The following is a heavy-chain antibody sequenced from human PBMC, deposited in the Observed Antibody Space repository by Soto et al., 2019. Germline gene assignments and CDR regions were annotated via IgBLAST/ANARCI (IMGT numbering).Heavy chain of an antibody. V-gene: IGHV3-23*01. CDR1: GFTFSAWY. Sequence: QLLESGGGLVQPGESLRLSCAASGFTFSAWYMSWVRLSPEKGLEWVSSIGGSGDRTYYAEYVEGRFTISRDNSENTLFLQMNSRRGDDTAENYCVKSGDKPGRFDSWGEGTLITFSS. CDR3: VKSGDKPGRFDS. D-gene: IGHD2-21*02. J-gene: IGHJ4*02. CDR2: IGGSGDRT.